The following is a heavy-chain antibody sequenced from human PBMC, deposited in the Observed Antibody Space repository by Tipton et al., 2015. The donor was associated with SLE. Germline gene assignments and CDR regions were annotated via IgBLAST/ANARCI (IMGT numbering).Heavy chain of an antibody. V-gene: IGHV1-18*01. CDR1: GYTFTSSG. CDR3: ARKGRQLPLDF. D-gene: IGHD2-2*01. J-gene: IGHJ4*02. Sequence: QVQLVQSGAEVKKPGASVKVSCKASGYTFTSSGISWVRQAPGQGLEWMGWISANNGDTFYTRMLQGRVTMTTDTSTSTAYMELRSLRSDDTAVYYCARKGRQLPLDFWGQGTLVTVSS. CDR2: ISANNGDT.